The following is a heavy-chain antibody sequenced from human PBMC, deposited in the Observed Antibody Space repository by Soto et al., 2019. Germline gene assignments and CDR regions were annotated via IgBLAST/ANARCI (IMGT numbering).Heavy chain of an antibody. V-gene: IGHV3-23*01. CDR1: GFTFNSYA. CDR3: VRKYPGTRPFDY. Sequence: GGSLRLSCAASGFTFNSYAMNWVRQAPGKGLAWVSAIGTDGNTYCANSVKGRFTISRGNSRTTLYLQMNSLRVEDTALYYCVRKYPGTRPFDYWGQGTLVTVSS. CDR2: IGTDGNT. D-gene: IGHD2-2*01. J-gene: IGHJ4*01.